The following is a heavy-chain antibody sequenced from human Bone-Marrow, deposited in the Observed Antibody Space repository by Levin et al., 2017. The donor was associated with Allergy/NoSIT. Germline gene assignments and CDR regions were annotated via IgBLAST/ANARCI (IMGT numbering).Heavy chain of an antibody. Sequence: GESLKISCKASGYTFTSYGISWVRQAPGQGLEWMGWISAYNGNTNYAQKLQGRVTMTTDTSTSTAYMELRSLRSDDTAVYYCVGRGSHGYFDYWGQGTLVTVSS. CDR1: GYTFTSYG. CDR2: ISAYNGNT. J-gene: IGHJ4*02. CDR3: VGRGSHGYFDY. D-gene: IGHD5-12*01. V-gene: IGHV1-18*01.